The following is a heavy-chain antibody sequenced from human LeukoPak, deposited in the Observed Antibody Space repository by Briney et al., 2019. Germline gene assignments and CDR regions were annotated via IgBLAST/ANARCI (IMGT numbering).Heavy chain of an antibody. CDR1: GFIFSTYT. CDR3: VGDQVDDTGYLR. CDR2: INGDGRTT. Sequence: PGGSLRLSCSASGFIFSTYTMYWVRQVPGKGLEYVSVINGDGRTTYYIDSVKGRFTISRDNSKNTLYLQMSSLRADDTAVYYCVGDQVDDTGYLRWGQGTRVTVSA. V-gene: IGHV3-64D*06. D-gene: IGHD5-12*01. J-gene: IGHJ1*01.